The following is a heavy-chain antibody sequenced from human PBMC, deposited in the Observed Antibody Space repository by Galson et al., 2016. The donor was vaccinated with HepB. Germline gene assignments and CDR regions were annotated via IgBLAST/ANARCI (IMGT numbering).Heavy chain of an antibody. CDR1: GFTLRSFA. CDR2: ISEYGDTT. D-gene: IGHD3-16*01. Sequence: SLRLSCAASGFTLRSFAMNWVRQAPGKGLEWVSSISEYGDTTDYADSVKGRFTISRDNPKNALYLQMDSLRVEDTAVYYCAKQFVDVWGQGTTVTVSS. J-gene: IGHJ6*02. CDR3: AKQFVDV. V-gene: IGHV3-23*01.